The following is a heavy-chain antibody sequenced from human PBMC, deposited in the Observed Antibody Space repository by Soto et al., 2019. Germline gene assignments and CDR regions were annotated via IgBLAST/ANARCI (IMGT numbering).Heavy chain of an antibody. CDR1: GFTFSSYG. CDR3: ARGSLGAYYDFWSGYPWTMDV. J-gene: IGHJ6*02. CDR2: IWYDGSNK. Sequence: PGGSLRLSCAASGFTFSSYGMHWVRQAPGKGLEWVAVIWYDGSNKYYADSVKSRFTISRDNSKNTLYLQMNSLRAEDTAVYYCARGSLGAYYDFWSGYPWTMDVWGQGTTVTVSS. V-gene: IGHV3-33*01. D-gene: IGHD3-3*01.